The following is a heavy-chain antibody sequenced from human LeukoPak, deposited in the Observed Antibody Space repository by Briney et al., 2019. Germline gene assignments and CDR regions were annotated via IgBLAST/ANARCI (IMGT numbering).Heavy chain of an antibody. CDR2: INPNSGGT. CDR3: ARAQYRGFFDY. J-gene: IGHJ4*02. CDR1: GYTFTSYY. Sequence: ASVKVSCKASGYTFTSYYMHWVRQAPGQGLEWMGIINPNSGGTNYAQKFQGRVTMTRDTSISTAYMELSRLRSDDTAVYYCARAQYRGFFDYWGQGTLVTVSS. V-gene: IGHV1-2*02. D-gene: IGHD3-10*01.